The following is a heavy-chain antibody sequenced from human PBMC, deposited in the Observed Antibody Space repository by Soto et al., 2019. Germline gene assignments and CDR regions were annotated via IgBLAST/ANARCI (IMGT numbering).Heavy chain of an antibody. CDR2: IIPIFGTA. V-gene: IGHV1-69*13. D-gene: IGHD3-22*01. CDR3: ASSMIVVVISAFDI. CDR1: GGTFSSYA. J-gene: IGHJ3*02. Sequence: ASVKVSCKASGGTFSSYATSWVRQAPGQGLEWMGGIIPIFGTANYAQKFQGRVTITADESTSTAYMELSSLRSEDTAVYYCASSMIVVVISAFDIWGQGTMVTVSS.